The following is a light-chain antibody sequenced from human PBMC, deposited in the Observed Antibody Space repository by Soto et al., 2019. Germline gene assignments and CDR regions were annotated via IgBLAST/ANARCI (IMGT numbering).Light chain of an antibody. CDR1: QHISNW. V-gene: IGKV1-12*01. CDR3: QQAYSFPPIT. J-gene: IGKJ5*01. CDR2: GAS. Sequence: DIHMTQSPSSVSASIGDRVTITSRASQHISNWLAWYQQKPGKAPKLLIYGASSLQSGVPSRFSGSGSGTEFTLTISSLQPEDFATYYCQQAYSFPPITFGQGTRLEIK.